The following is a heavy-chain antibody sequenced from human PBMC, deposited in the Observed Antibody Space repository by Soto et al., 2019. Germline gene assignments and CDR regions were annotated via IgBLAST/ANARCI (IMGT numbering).Heavy chain of an antibody. D-gene: IGHD3-22*01. J-gene: IGHJ5*02. V-gene: IGHV4-61*01. CDR2: IYYSGST. Sequence: SETLSLTCTVSGGSVSSGSYYWRWIRQPPGKGLEWIGYIYYSGSTNYNPSLKSRVTISVDTSKNQFSLKLSSVTAADTAVYYCARDDYDSSGLGFDPWGQGTLVTVSS. CDR1: GGSVSSGSYY. CDR3: ARDDYDSSGLGFDP.